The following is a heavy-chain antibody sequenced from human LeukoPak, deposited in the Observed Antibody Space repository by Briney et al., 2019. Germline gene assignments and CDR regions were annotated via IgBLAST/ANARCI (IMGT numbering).Heavy chain of an antibody. CDR2: IWYDGSNK. Sequence: GGSLRLSCAASGFTFSSYGMHWVRQAPGKGLEWVAVIWYDGSNKYYADSVKGRFTISRDNSKNTLYLQMNSLRAEDTAVYYCARDSDSKPGAFDIWGQGTMVTVSS. CDR3: ARDSDSKPGAFDI. CDR1: GFTFSSYG. V-gene: IGHV3-33*01. D-gene: IGHD3-22*01. J-gene: IGHJ3*02.